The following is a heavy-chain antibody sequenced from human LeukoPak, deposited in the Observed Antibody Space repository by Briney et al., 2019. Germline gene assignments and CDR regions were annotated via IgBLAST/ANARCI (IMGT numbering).Heavy chain of an antibody. Sequence: PETLSLTCTVSGDSVSGYYGSWIRQPPGKGLEWIGYFYTSANTNYNPSLKSRVTTSVDTSKNQFSLKLTSVTAADTAVYYCARGLRDEERHYGYYFMDVWGKGTTVTVSS. CDR1: GDSVSGYY. CDR3: ARGLRDEERHYGYYFMDV. CDR2: FYTSANT. V-gene: IGHV4-4*09. D-gene: IGHD3-22*01. J-gene: IGHJ6*03.